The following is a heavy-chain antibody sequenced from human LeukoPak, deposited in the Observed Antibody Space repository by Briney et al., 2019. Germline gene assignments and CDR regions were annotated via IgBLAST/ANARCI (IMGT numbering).Heavy chain of an antibody. CDR3: AKDLWCGELSDAFDI. CDR2: IRYDGSHK. V-gene: IGHV3-30*02. Sequence: GGSLRLSCAASGFIFSNYGMHWVRQAPGKGLEWVSFIRYDGSHKHYADSVKGRFTISRDNSKNTLYLQMNSLRAEDTAVYYCAKDLWCGELSDAFDIWGQGTMVTVSS. CDR1: GFIFSNYG. D-gene: IGHD3-10*01. J-gene: IGHJ3*02.